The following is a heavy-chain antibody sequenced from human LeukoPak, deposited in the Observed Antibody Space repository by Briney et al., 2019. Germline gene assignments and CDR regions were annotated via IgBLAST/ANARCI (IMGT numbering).Heavy chain of an antibody. CDR2: INHSGST. D-gene: IGHD3-9*01. J-gene: IGHJ6*03. V-gene: IGHV4-34*01. CDR3: ARGKDILTGYWGADYYYYMDV. CDR1: GGSFSGYY. Sequence: KPSETLSLTCAVYGGSFSGYYWSWIRQPPGKGLEWIGEINHSGSTNYNPSLKSRVTISVDTSKNQFSLKLSSVTAADTAVYYCARGKDILTGYWGADYYYYMDVWGKGTTVTVSS.